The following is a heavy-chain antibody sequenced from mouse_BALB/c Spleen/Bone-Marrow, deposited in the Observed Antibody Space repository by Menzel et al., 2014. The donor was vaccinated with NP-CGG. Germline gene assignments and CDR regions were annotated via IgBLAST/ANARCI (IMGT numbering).Heavy chain of an antibody. Sequence: VQLQQSGAELVRPGASVNLSCKASGYTFTSYWMNWVMQRPEQGLEWIGRIDPYDSEAHYNQKFKDKAILTVDKSSSTAYMQLISLTSEDSAVYYCARSGSNFGRFFDVWGAGTPVTVSS. CDR1: GYTFTSYW. D-gene: IGHD2-5*01. CDR3: ARSGSNFGRFFDV. J-gene: IGHJ1*01. V-gene: IGHV1-74*01. CDR2: IDPYDSEA.